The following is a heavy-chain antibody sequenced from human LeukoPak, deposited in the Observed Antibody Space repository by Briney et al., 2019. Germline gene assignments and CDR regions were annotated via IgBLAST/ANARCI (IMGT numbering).Heavy chain of an antibody. CDR3: ARSQSGAKGVGY. D-gene: IGHD3-10*01. CDR1: GGSISSGGYC. Sequence: SETLSLTCTVSGGSISSGGYCWSWIRQHPGKGLEWIGYIYYSGSTYYNPSLKSRVTISVDTSKNQFSLKLSSVTAADTAVYYCARSQSGAKGVGYWGQGTLVTVSS. V-gene: IGHV4-31*03. CDR2: IYYSGST. J-gene: IGHJ4*02.